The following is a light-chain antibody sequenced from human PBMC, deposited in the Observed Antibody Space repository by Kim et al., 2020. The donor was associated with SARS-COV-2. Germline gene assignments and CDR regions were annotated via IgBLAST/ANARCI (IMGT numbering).Light chain of an antibody. Sequence: SYELTQPPSVSVAPGKTAKITCGGDKIGTKSVYWYQQKPGQAPILVMYYDGDRPSGIPERFSGSSSGNTATLIIARVEAGDEADYYCQVWDTSYVFGSGTKVTVL. J-gene: IGLJ1*01. V-gene: IGLV3-21*04. CDR3: QVWDTSYV. CDR2: YDG. CDR1: KIGTKS.